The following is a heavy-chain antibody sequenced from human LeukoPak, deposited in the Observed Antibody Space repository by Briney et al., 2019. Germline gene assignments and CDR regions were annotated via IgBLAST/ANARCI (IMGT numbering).Heavy chain of an antibody. J-gene: IGHJ4*02. CDR1: GFTFSTYG. CDR3: AKDQAARQFDY. D-gene: IGHD6-6*01. Sequence: GGSLRLSCAASGFTFSTYGMHWVRQAPGKGLEWVAIISSDRRNEYYADSVKGRFTISRDNSKNTLYLQMNSLRAEDTAVYYCAKDQAARQFDYWGQGTLVTVSS. V-gene: IGHV3-30*18. CDR2: ISSDRRNE.